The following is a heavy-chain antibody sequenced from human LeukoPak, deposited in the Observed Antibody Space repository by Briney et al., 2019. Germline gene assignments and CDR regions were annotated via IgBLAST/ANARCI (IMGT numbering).Heavy chain of an antibody. CDR2: IYHSGSS. CDR1: GYSISSAYY. D-gene: IGHD2-15*01. J-gene: IGHJ4*02. CDR3: ARVVSTPFDGRKTSLDS. Sequence: PSETLSLTCTVSGYSISSAYYWGWIRQPPGKGLEWIGSIYHSGSSYYNPSLSSRVTISVDTSKNQFSLKLSSVTAADTAVYYCARVVSTPFDGRKTSLDSWGQGILVTVSS. V-gene: IGHV4-38-2*02.